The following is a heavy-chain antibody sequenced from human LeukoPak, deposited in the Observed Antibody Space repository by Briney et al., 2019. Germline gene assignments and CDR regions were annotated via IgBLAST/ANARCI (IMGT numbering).Heavy chain of an antibody. D-gene: IGHD2-15*01. J-gene: IGHJ6*03. CDR1: GYTFTSYD. CDR2: MNPNSGNT. Sequence: ASVKVSCKASGYTFTSYDINWVRQATGQGLEWMGWMNPNSGNTGYAQKFQGRVTMTRNTSISTAYMELSSLRSEDTAVYYCARVVYYYYYMDVRGKGTTVTVSS. V-gene: IGHV1-8*01. CDR3: ARVVYYYYYMDV.